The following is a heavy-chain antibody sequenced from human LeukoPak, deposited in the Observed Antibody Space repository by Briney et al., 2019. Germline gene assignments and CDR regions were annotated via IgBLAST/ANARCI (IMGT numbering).Heavy chain of an antibody. CDR3: AREEGATQDAN. V-gene: IGHV4-38-2*02. D-gene: IGHD1-26*01. CDR2: VYHTGGT. J-gene: IGHJ4*02. Sequence: SETLSLTCTVSGFSISSSYYWAWIRPPPGKGLEWIGSVYHTGGTYYNPSLKSRVTISVDTSGNQFSLRLSSVTAADTAVYYCAREEGATQDANWGQGTLVLVSS. CDR1: GFSISSSYY.